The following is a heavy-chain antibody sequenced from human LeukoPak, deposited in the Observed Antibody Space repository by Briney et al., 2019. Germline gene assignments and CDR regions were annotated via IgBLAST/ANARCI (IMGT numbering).Heavy chain of an antibody. CDR1: GFTFSSYA. D-gene: IGHD5-18*01. V-gene: IGHV3-23*01. J-gene: IGHJ4*02. Sequence: GGSLRLSCAASGFTFSSYAMSWVRQAPGKGLEWVSAISGSGGSTYYADSVKGRFTISRDNSKNTLYLQMNSLRAEDTAVYYCARSERGYSYGFSLLDYWGQGTLVTVSS. CDR2: ISGSGGST. CDR3: ARSERGYSYGFSLLDY.